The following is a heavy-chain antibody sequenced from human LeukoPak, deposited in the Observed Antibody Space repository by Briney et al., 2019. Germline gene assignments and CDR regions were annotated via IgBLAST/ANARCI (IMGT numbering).Heavy chain of an antibody. CDR1: GFTFRNYE. V-gene: IGHV3-48*03. J-gene: IGHJ4*02. CDR3: ATGNYGNQPHY. CDR2: ISNSGHSI. Sequence: QPGGSLRLSCAASGFTFRNYEMNWFRQAPGKGLEWVSYISNSGHSINYADSVKGRFTVSKDNAKDSLHLQMNSLTAEDTAVYFSATGNYGNQPHYWWQGTLVTVSS. D-gene: IGHD3-16*01.